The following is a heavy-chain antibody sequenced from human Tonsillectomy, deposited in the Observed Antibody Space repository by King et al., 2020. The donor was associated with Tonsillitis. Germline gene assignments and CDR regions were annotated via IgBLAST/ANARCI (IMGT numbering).Heavy chain of an antibody. Sequence: VQLVESGGGLIQPGGCLRLSCAASGFTVSSTYMSWVRQAPGKGLEWVSVIYSDGNIDYSDSVKGRFTISRDNSENTLFLHMNSLRAEDTAVYYCARVPVTNYDVLTGFLLGWFDPWGQGALVTVSS. CDR3: ARVPVTNYDVLTGFLLGWFDP. CDR1: GFTVSSTY. D-gene: IGHD3-9*01. CDR2: IYSDGNI. V-gene: IGHV3-53*01. J-gene: IGHJ5*02.